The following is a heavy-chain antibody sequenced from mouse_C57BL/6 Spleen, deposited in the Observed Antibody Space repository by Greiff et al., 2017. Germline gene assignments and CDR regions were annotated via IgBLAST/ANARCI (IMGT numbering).Heavy chain of an antibody. J-gene: IGHJ3*01. Sequence: EVKLMESGGGLVQPGASLKLSCASNEYEFPSHDMPWVRKTPEKRLELVAAINSDGGSTDYPDTMERRFIISRDNTKKTLYLQMSSLRSEDTALYYCARHDYDEAWFAYWGQGTLVTVSA. D-gene: IGHD2-4*01. V-gene: IGHV5-2*01. CDR2: INSDGGST. CDR3: ARHDYDEAWFAY. CDR1: EYEFPSHD.